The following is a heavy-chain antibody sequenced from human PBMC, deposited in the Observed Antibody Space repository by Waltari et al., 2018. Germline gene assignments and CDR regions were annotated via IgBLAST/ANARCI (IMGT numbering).Heavy chain of an antibody. CDR1: GYSFPNYW. V-gene: IGHV5-51*01. J-gene: IGHJ4*02. CDR2: IHPGASDT. D-gene: IGHD4-17*01. Sequence: EVQLVQSGAEVKKPGESLKISCKGSGYSFPNYWIAWVRQIPGKGLEWMGIIHPGASDTSYSPSFQGQVTISADKSISTAYLQWSSLKASDTAIYYCARHDYGDYSYFDYWGQGTLVTVSS. CDR3: ARHDYGDYSYFDY.